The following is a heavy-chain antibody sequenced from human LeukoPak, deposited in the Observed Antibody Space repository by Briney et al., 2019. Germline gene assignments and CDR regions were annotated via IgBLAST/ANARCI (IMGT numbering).Heavy chain of an antibody. V-gene: IGHV4-59*08. CDR2: IYNNGIT. D-gene: IGHD4-11*01. J-gene: IGHJ5*01. CDR1: GGSISGYY. CDR3: ARSVPSLDYLFDS. Sequence: SETLSLTCTVSGGSISGYYWTWIRQLPGKGLEWIGYIYNNGITNYNPSLKSRVTVSVDTSKNQFSLRLTSVTAADTAVYYCARSVPSLDYLFDSWGHGTLVTVSS.